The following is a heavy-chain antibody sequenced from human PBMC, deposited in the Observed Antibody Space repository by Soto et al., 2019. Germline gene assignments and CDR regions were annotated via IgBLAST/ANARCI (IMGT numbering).Heavy chain of an antibody. J-gene: IGHJ5*02. V-gene: IGHV1-18*01. CDR1: GYTFNTYG. CDR2: ISAYDGKT. D-gene: IGHD3-3*01. CDR3: AGDPHECWPSYWFYP. Sequence: GASVKVSCKTSGYTFNTYGINWVRQAPGQGLELMGWISAYDGKTTYAEKFQGRVTLTTDTSTSTAYMELRSLRSDDTAIYYCAGDPHECWPSYWFYPWGQGPPVTVSS.